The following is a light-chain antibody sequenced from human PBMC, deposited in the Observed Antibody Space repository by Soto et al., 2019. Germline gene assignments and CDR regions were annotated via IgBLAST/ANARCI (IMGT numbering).Light chain of an antibody. CDR1: QSISSY. CDR3: QQSYSTPYT. J-gene: IGKJ2*01. V-gene: IGKV1-39*01. CDR2: AAS. Sequence: IEMTQSPSSLSASVGDRVTITCRASQSISSYLNWYQQKPGKAPKLLIYAASSLQSGVPSRFSGSGSGTDFTLTISSLQPEEFATYYCQQSYSTPYTFGQRTQLDI.